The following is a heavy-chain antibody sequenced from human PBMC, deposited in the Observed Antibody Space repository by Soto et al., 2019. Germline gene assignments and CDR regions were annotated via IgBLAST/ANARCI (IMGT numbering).Heavy chain of an antibody. CDR2: IIPILGIA. CDR3: ARDGIERGSGSFATH. J-gene: IGHJ4*02. CDR1: GGTFSSYT. D-gene: IGHD3-10*01. Sequence: SVKVSCKASGGTFSSYTIIWVRQAPGQGLEWMGRIIPILGIANYAQKFQGRVTITADKSTSTAYMELNSLRTEDTAVYYCARDGIERGSGSFATHWGQGTQVTVSS. V-gene: IGHV1-69*04.